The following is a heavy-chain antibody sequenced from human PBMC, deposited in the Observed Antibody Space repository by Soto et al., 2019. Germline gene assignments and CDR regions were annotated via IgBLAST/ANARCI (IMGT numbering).Heavy chain of an antibody. D-gene: IGHD5-12*01. CDR3: ATDGGKDGYFAHWFDP. J-gene: IGHJ5*02. Sequence: QVQLVQSGAEVKQPGSSVKVSCKASGGTFSNYAITWVRQAPGQGLEWLGRIIPIVGSANYAKKFQGRVTITADESKSTAYMELSSRRSDDTAVYYCATDGGKDGYFAHWFDPWGQGTLVTVSS. CDR2: IIPIVGSA. V-gene: IGHV1-69*11. CDR1: GGTFSNYA.